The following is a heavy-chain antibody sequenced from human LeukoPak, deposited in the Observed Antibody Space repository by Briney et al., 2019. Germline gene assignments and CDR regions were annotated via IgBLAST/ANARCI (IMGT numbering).Heavy chain of an antibody. Sequence: GGSLRLSCSASGFTFSNEMNWVRQAPGKGLEWVSSISSGAASIYYTDSVQGRFTISRDNAKNSLYLQMNSLRAEDTAVYYCARVGALSSSWLLYWGQGILVTVSS. CDR3: ARVGALSSSWLLY. CDR1: GFTFSNE. V-gene: IGHV3-48*03. J-gene: IGHJ4*02. D-gene: IGHD6-13*01. CDR2: ISSGAASI.